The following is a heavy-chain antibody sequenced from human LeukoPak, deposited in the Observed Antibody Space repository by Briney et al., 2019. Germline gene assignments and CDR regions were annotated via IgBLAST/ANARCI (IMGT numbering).Heavy chain of an antibody. J-gene: IGHJ4*02. D-gene: IGHD3-22*01. Sequence: GGSLRLSCAASGFTFSSYGLSWVRQAPGKGLEWVSAISGSGGSTYYADSVKGRFTISRDNSKNTLYLQMNSLRAEDTAVYYCAKPLGYYYDSSGYPYWGQGTLVTVSS. CDR2: ISGSGGST. CDR3: AKPLGYYYDSSGYPY. CDR1: GFTFSSYG. V-gene: IGHV3-23*01.